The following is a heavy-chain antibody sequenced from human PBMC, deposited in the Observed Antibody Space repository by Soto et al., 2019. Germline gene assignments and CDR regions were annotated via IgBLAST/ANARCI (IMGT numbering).Heavy chain of an antibody. V-gene: IGHV3-30*04. CDR2: ISGDGSKK. CDR3: GTALGCSGTPLEYYGMDV. D-gene: IGHD3-10*02. Sequence: PGGSLRLSCVASAFTFSDDSMHWVRQAPGKGLEWGAAISGDGSKKSYAESVKGRATLSRDNAKNTLYLQMDNLSAEDTAVYFSGTALGCSGTPLEYYGMDVWGRGTTVTVSS. CDR1: AFTFSDDS. J-gene: IGHJ6*02.